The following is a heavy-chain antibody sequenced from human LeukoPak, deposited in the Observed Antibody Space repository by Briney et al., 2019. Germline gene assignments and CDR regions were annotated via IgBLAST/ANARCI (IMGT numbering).Heavy chain of an antibody. V-gene: IGHV3-21*01. J-gene: IGHJ4*02. Sequence: PGGSLRLSCAASGFTFSSYSMNWVRQAPGKGLEWVSSISSSSRNIYYADSGKGRFTISRDNPKNSLYLQMNSLRAEDTAVYYCARATQYYDSSGRIDYWGQGTLVTVSS. D-gene: IGHD3-22*01. CDR3: ARATQYYDSSGRIDY. CDR1: GFTFSSYS. CDR2: ISSSSRNI.